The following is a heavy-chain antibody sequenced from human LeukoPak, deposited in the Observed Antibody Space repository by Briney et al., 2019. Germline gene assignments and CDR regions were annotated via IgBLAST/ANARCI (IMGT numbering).Heavy chain of an antibody. D-gene: IGHD6-25*01. J-gene: IGHJ4*02. V-gene: IGHV3-53*01. CDR3: ARLSGWFDY. CDR2: IYAGGIT. Sequence: GGSLEPPCAPSGFPVISNYMSWFPRAPGKGLEWVSVIYAGGITYYAGSVKGRFTISRDNSKNTLYLQMNSLRAEDTAVYYCARLSGWFDYWGQGTLVTVSS. CDR1: GFPVISNY.